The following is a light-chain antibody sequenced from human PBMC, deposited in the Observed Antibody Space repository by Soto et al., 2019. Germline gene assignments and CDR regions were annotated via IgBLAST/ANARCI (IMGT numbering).Light chain of an antibody. V-gene: IGKV1-5*01. J-gene: IGKJ1*01. CDR1: QSISSW. CDR3: QQYNTYPCT. CDR2: DAS. Sequence: DIQVTQSPSTLSASVGDRVTFTCRASQSISSWLAWYQQKPGRAPKLLIYDASTLESGVPSRFSGSGSGTEFTLTISRLHPDDFATYYCQQYNTYPCTFGQGTKVEIK.